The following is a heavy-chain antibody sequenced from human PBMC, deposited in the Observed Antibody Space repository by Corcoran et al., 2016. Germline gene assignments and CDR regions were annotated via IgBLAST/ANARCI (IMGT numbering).Heavy chain of an antibody. CDR2: IWYDGSNK. Sequence: QVQLVESGGGVVQPGRSLRLSCAASGFTFSTYAMHWVRQAPGKGLEWVAVIWYDGSNKYYADSVEGRFTISRDNSKNTLFLQMNSLRAEDTAVYYCARDPLICSSSTCYSYYYYYGMDVWGQGTTVTVSS. D-gene: IGHD2-2*02. V-gene: IGHV3-33*01. CDR3: ARDPLICSSSTCYSYYYYYGMDV. CDR1: GFTFSTYA. J-gene: IGHJ6*02.